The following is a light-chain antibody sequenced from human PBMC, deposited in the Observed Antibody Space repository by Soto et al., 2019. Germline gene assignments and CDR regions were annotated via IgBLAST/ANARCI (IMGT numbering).Light chain of an antibody. CDR3: LQDYVYPWT. V-gene: IGKV1-6*01. CDR2: EAS. J-gene: IGKJ1*01. Sequence: AIPVTQSPSSLSASVGDRVTISCRARQGIGNDLGWYQQKPGKAPKLLIYEASTLQTGVASRFSGSGSGTDFTLTISSLQPEDFATYYCLQDYVYPWTFGQGTKVEVK. CDR1: QGIGND.